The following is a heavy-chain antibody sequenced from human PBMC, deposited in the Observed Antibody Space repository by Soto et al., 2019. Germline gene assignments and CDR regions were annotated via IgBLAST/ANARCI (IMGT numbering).Heavy chain of an antibody. CDR2: ISAYNGNT. Sequence: ASVKVSCKASGYTFTSYGISWVRQAPGQGLDWMGWISAYNGNTNYAQKLQGRVTMTTDTSTSTAYMELRSLRSDDTAVYYCARPTEEYDSSGYYPYYFDYWGQGTLVTVSS. J-gene: IGHJ4*02. V-gene: IGHV1-18*01. CDR1: GYTFTSYG. D-gene: IGHD3-22*01. CDR3: ARPTEEYDSSGYYPYYFDY.